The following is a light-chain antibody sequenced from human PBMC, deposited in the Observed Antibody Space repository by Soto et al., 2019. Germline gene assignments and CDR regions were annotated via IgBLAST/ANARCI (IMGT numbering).Light chain of an antibody. V-gene: IGLV2-11*01. Sequence: QSALTQPRSVSGSPGQSVTISCTGTSGDVGASLYVSWYQQHPGNAPKLIIYDVMKRPSGVPDRFSGAKSGNTASLTISGLQAEDEADYFCCSYAGRYSYVFGSGTKLTVL. J-gene: IGLJ1*01. CDR1: SGDVGASLY. CDR2: DVM. CDR3: CSYAGRYSYV.